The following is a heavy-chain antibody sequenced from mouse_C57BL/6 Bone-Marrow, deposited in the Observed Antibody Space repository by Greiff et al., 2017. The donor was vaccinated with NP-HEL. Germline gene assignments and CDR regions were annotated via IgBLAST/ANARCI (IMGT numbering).Heavy chain of an antibody. Sequence: EVQGVESGGDLVKPGGSLKLSCAASGFTFSSYGMSWVRQTPDKRLAWVATISSGGSYTYYPASVKGRFTISRDNAKNALYLQMSSLKSEDTAMYYCARRCITTVVAFDYWGQGTTLTVSS. CDR1: GFTFSSYG. J-gene: IGHJ2*01. V-gene: IGHV5-6*01. D-gene: IGHD1-1*01. CDR2: ISSGGSYT. CDR3: ARRCITTVVAFDY.